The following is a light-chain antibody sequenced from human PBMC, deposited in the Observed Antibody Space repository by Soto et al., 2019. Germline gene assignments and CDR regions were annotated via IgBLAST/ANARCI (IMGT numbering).Light chain of an antibody. V-gene: IGKV2-28*01. CDR3: MQALQTPFT. CDR1: RSLLQTNGNTY. Sequence: DIVMTQSPLSLPVTPGEPASISCRSSRSLLQTNGNTYLDWYLQKPGQSPQLLISLATNRASGVPDRFSGSGSGSDVTLQISRVEAEDVGVYYCMQALQTPFTFGGGTKVEIK. CDR2: LAT. J-gene: IGKJ4*01.